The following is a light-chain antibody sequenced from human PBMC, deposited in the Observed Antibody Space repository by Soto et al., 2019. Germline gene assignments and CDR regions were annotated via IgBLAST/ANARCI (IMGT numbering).Light chain of an antibody. J-gene: IGKJ3*01. V-gene: IGKV3-11*01. CDR1: QSVNTY. CDR2: DTS. CDR3: QQRSNWPHT. Sequence: DIVLTQSPATLSLSTGEGATLSCRASQSVNTYLAWYQQKTGQAPRLLIYDTSNRATGIPARFSGTGSGTDFTLAISSLEPEDFAVYYCQQRSNWPHTFGPGTKVDI.